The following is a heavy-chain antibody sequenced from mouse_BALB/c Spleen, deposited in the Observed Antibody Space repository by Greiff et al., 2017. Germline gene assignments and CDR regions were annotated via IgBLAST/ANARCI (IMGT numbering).Heavy chain of an antibody. CDR3: ARGLRYFDV. CDR1: GYSITSGYY. Sequence: EVKLVESGPGLVKPSQCLSLTCSVTGYSITSGYYWNWIRQFPGNKLEWMGYISYDGSNNYNPSLKNRISITRDTSKNQFFLKLNSVTTEDTATYYCARGLRYFDVWGAGTTVTVSS. D-gene: IGHD3-1*01. CDR2: ISYDGSN. V-gene: IGHV3-6*02. J-gene: IGHJ1*01.